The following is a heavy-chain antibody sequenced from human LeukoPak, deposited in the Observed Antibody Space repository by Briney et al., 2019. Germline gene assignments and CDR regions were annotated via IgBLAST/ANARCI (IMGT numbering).Heavy chain of an antibody. D-gene: IGHD6-19*01. CDR1: GYTFTGYA. CDR2: INTNTGNP. V-gene: IGHV7-4-1*02. CDR3: ARDGAVAGPDFDY. Sequence: EASVKVSCKASGYTFTGYAMNWVRQAPGQGLEWMGWINTNTGNPTYAQGFTGRFVFSLDTSVSTAYLQISSLKAEDTAVYYRARDGAVAGPDFDYWGQGTLVTVSS. J-gene: IGHJ4*02.